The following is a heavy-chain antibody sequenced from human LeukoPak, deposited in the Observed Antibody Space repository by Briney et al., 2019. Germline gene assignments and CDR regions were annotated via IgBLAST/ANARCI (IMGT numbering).Heavy chain of an antibody. J-gene: IGHJ4*02. CDR2: IQYSGNNK. CDR1: GFTFSSYE. Sequence: GGSLRLSCAASGFTFSSYEMNWARQAPGKGLEWVAFIQYSGNNKYYADSVKGRFTISRDNSKNTLYLQMNSLRSDDTALYYCASSRYDSSGYYGIIGYWGQGTLVTVSS. V-gene: IGHV3-30*04. D-gene: IGHD3-22*01. CDR3: ASSRYDSSGYYGIIGY.